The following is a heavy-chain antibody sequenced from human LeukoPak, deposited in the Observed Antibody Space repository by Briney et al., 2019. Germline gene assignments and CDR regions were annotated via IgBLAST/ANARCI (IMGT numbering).Heavy chain of an antibody. J-gene: IGHJ6*02. CDR1: SGSISSSSYY. V-gene: IGHV4-39*01. D-gene: IGHD2-2*01. CDR3: ARYLIWSGEVPAAIPSSAGMDV. Sequence: SETLSLTCTVSSGSISSSSYYWGWIRQPPGKGLEWIGSIYYSGSTYYNPSLKSRVTISVDTSKNQFSLKLSSVTAADTAVYYCARYLIWSGEVPAAIPSSAGMDVWGQGTTVTVSS. CDR2: IYYSGST.